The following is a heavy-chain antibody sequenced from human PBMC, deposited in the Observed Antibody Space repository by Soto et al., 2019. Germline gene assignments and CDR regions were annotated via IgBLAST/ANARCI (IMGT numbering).Heavy chain of an antibody. D-gene: IGHD6-13*01. J-gene: IGHJ4*02. V-gene: IGHV3-23*01. Sequence: GGSLRLSCAGSGFTFSSYAMRWVRQAPGKGLEWVSAISGSGDSTYYTDSVKGRFTISRDNSKNTLYLQMNSLRAEGTAVYYCARRGPGTYFYYWGQGTQVTVSS. CDR3: ARRGPGTYFYY. CDR2: ISGSGDST. CDR1: GFTFSSYA.